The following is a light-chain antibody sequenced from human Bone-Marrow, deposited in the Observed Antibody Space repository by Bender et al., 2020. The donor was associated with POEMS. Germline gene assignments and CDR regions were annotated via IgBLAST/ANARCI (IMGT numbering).Light chain of an antibody. CDR1: KLGDKY. J-gene: IGLJ3*02. Sequence: SYELTQPPSVSVSPGQTASITCSGDKLGDKYACWYQQKPGQAPVLVVFDDSDRPSGIPERVSGSNSGNTATLTISRVEAGDEADYYCQVWDSSSEQVFGGGTKLTVL. CDR3: QVWDSSSEQV. CDR2: DDS. V-gene: IGLV3-1*01.